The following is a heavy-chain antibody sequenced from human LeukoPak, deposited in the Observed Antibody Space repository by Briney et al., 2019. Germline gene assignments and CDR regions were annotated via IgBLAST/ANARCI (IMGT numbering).Heavy chain of an antibody. J-gene: IGHJ4*02. D-gene: IGHD5-12*01. CDR3: LREGDLGGYYFDY. Sequence: GGSLRLSCAASAFTFSSYDMHWVRQAPGKGLEWLSYIWRSGSLIYYADSVKCRFTISRDNAKNSRYLQMNSLRAEDTALYYCLREGDLGGYYFDYWGQGALVTVSS. CDR1: AFTFSSYD. CDR2: IWRSGSLI. V-gene: IGHV3-48*03.